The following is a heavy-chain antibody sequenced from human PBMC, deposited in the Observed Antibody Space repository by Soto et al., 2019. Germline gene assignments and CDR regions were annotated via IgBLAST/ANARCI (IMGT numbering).Heavy chain of an antibody. D-gene: IGHD6-19*01. Sequence: SETLWLTCTVSGGAISSSSYYWGWIRQPPGKGLEWIGSIYYSGSTYYNPSLKSRVTISVDTSKNQFSLKLSSVTAADTAVYYCARRGRIAVAGKDYYGMDVWGQGTTVTVSS. CDR1: GGAISSSSYY. J-gene: IGHJ6*02. CDR3: ARRGRIAVAGKDYYGMDV. V-gene: IGHV4-39*01. CDR2: IYYSGST.